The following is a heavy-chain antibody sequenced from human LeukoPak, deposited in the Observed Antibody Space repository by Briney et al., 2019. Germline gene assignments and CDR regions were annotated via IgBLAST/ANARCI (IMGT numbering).Heavy chain of an antibody. CDR2: TYYRSKWSN. CDR3: ARYYYDSRGYYYYYFDY. V-gene: IGHV6-1*01. CDR1: GDSVSSDSAA. D-gene: IGHD3-22*01. Sequence: SQTLSLTCAISGDSVSSDSAAWNWIRQSPSRGLEWLGRTYYRSKWSNDYAVSVKSRITINPDTSRNQFSLQLNSVTPEDTAVYYCARYYYDSRGYYYYYFDYWAREPWSPSPQ. J-gene: IGHJ4*02.